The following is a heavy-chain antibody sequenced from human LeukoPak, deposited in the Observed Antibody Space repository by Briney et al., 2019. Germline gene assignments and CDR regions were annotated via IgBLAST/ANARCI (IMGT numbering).Heavy chain of an antibody. D-gene: IGHD3-10*01. CDR2: ISPGNSYI. CDR1: AVTLNNYG. J-gene: IGHJ6*04. CDR3: ARDLGSGSNDFHYMDV. Sequence: GGSLRLSCIGSAVTLNNYGMSWVRRAPGKGLEWVSSISPGNSYINFADSGKGRFTISRDDARNSVSLQMNSLRAEDTAVYYCARDLGSGSNDFHYMDVWGKGTTVTVSS. V-gene: IGHV3-21*06.